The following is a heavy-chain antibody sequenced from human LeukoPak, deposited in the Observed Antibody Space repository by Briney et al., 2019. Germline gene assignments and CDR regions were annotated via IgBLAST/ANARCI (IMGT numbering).Heavy chain of an antibody. D-gene: IGHD2-8*01. J-gene: IGHJ3*02. Sequence: SQTLSLTCTVSGGCISSGGYYWSWIRQPPGKGLEWIGYIYHSGSTYYNPSLKSRVTISVDRSKNQFSLKLSSVTAADTAVYYCARVKGFTNGGAFDIWGQGTMVTVSS. CDR2: IYHSGST. V-gene: IGHV4-30-2*01. CDR3: ARVKGFTNGGAFDI. CDR1: GGCISSGGYY.